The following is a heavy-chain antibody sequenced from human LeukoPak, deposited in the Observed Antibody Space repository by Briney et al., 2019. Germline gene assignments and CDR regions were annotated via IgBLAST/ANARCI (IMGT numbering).Heavy chain of an antibody. D-gene: IGHD6-13*01. CDR2: IKQDGSEK. V-gene: IGHV3-7*01. J-gene: IGHJ4*02. CDR1: AFTFNNYW. CDR3: ARDRATRYSSSWDYFDY. Sequence: GGSLRLSCVASAFTFNNYWMHWVRQAPGKGLEWVANIKQDGSEKYYVDSVKGRFTISRDNAKNSLYLQMNSLRAEDTAVYYCARDRATRYSSSWDYFDYWGQGTLVTVSS.